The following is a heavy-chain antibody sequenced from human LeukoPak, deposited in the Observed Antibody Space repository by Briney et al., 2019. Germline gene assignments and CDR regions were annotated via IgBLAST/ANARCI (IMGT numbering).Heavy chain of an antibody. CDR1: GFTLSSYA. CDR2: ISYDGSNK. J-gene: IGHJ6*02. V-gene: IGHV3-30*04. CDR3: ARVVGSYPNYYYYGMDV. Sequence: GGSLRLSCAASGFTLSSYAMHWVRQAPGRGLEGVAVISYDGSNKYYADSVKGRFTITRDNSKNALYLQMNSLRAEDTAVYYCARVVGSYPNYYYYGMDVWGQGTTVTVSS. D-gene: IGHD1-26*01.